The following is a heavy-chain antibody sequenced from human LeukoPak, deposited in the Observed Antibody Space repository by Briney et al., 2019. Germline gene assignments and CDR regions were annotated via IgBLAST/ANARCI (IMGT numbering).Heavy chain of an antibody. J-gene: IGHJ5*02. V-gene: IGHV4-39*07. CDR3: ARDRSYP. Sequence: SETLSLTCTVSGGSINSNTCYWGRIRQPAGKGLEWIGSVYSSGSTYYNPSLESRDTISVDTSKNQFSLNLTSVTAADTAVYYCARDRSYPWGQRTLVTVSS. CDR1: GGSINSNTCY. CDR2: VYSSGST.